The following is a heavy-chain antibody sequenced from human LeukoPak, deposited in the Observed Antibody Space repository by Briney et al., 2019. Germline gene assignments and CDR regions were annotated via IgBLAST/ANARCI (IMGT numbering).Heavy chain of an antibody. CDR1: GFTFSTYW. J-gene: IGHJ4*02. V-gene: IGHV3-7*03. D-gene: IGHD3-3*01. Sequence: GGSLRLSCAASGFTFSTYWMSWVRQAPGKGLEWVANIKQDGSEKYYVDSVKGRFTISRDNAKNSLYLQMNSLRAEDTAVYYCARDYYDFWSGYSLWGQGTLVTVSS. CDR2: IKQDGSEK. CDR3: ARDYYDFWSGYSL.